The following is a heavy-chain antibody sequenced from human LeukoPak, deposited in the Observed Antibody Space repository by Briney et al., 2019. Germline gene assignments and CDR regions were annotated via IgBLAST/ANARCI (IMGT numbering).Heavy chain of an antibody. Sequence: ASVKVSCKASGYTFTSYYMHWVRQAPGQGLGWMGIINPSGGSTSYAQKFQGRVTVTRDTSTSTVYMELSSLRSEDTAVYYCARDPHDYGGNGDRGDYWGQGTLVTVSS. D-gene: IGHD4-23*01. V-gene: IGHV1-46*01. CDR1: GYTFTSYY. CDR2: INPSGGST. CDR3: ARDPHDYGGNGDRGDY. J-gene: IGHJ4*02.